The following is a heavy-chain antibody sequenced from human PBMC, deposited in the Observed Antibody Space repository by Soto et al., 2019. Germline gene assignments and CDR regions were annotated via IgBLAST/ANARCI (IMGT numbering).Heavy chain of an antibody. CDR2: IYYSGST. CDR3: ARRRFRSGYYTGGYFDY. J-gene: IGHJ4*02. Sequence: QLQLQESGPGLVKPSETLSLTCTVSGGSISSSSYYWGWIRQPPGKGLEWIGSIYYSGSTYYNPSLKSRVTISVDTSKNQFSRKLSSVTAADTAVYYCARRRFRSGYYTGGYFDYWGQGTLVTVAS. D-gene: IGHD3-3*01. V-gene: IGHV4-39*01. CDR1: GGSISSSSYY.